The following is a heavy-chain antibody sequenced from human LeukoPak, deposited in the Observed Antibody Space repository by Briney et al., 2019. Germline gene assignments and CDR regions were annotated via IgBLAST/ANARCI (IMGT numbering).Heavy chain of an antibody. Sequence: PGGSLRLSCVASGFTFSNYAMGCVRQAPGKGLEWVSGITGSGGSTYYADSVKGRFTISRDNSKSTLYLQMNSLRDDDTAVYYCAKKRVDDRPPLHWGQGTLVTVSS. V-gene: IGHV3-23*01. D-gene: IGHD6-25*01. CDR2: ITGSGGST. J-gene: IGHJ4*02. CDR3: AKKRVDDRPPLH. CDR1: GFTFSNYA.